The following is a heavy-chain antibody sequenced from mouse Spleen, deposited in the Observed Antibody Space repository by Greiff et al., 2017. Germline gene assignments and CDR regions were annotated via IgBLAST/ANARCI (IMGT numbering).Heavy chain of an antibody. V-gene: IGHV5-6-4*01. J-gene: IGHJ4*01. CDR3: TRAGRYALNDAMDY. Sequence: EVQRVESGGGLVKPGGSLKLSCAASGFTFSSYTMSWVRQTPEKRLEWVATISSGGSYTYYPDSVKGRFTISRDNAKNTLYLQMSSLKSEDTAMYYCTRAGRYALNDAMDYWGQGTSVTVSS. CDR1: GFTFSSYT. D-gene: IGHD2-14*01. CDR2: ISSGGSYT.